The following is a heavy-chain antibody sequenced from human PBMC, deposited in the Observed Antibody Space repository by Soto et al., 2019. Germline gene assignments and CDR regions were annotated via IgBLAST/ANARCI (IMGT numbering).Heavy chain of an antibody. V-gene: IGHV4-39*01. D-gene: IGHD3-3*01. CDR2: IYYSGST. CDR3: ARLPYDFWSGYYLSWFDP. J-gene: IGHJ5*02. Sequence: SXETLSLTCTVSGGSISSSSYYWGWIRQPPGKGLEWIGSIYYSGSTYYNPSLKSRVTISVDTSKNQFSLKLSSVTAADTAVYYCARLPYDFWSGYYLSWFDPWGQGTLVTVSS. CDR1: GGSISSSSYY.